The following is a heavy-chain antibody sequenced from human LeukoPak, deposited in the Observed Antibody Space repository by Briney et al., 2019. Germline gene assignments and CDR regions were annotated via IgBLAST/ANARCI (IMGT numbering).Heavy chain of an antibody. CDR1: GYSIAHGFF. CDR2: LYHSGTT. Sequence: SETLSLTCTVSGYSIAHGFFWAWIRQPPGGGLEWIGSLYHSGTTYYNTSLKSRISTSVDTSKNQFSLKLSSVTAADTAVYYCARHRGRRVWFGELPPYYYYYGMDVWGQGTTVTVPS. J-gene: IGHJ6*02. CDR3: ARHRGRRVWFGELPPYYYYYGMDV. V-gene: IGHV4-38-2*02. D-gene: IGHD3-10*01.